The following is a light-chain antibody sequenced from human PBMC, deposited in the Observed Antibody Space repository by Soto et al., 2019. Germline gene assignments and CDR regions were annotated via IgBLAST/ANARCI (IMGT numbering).Light chain of an antibody. J-gene: IGLJ1*01. CDR2: EVS. CDR1: SSDVGGYNY. Sequence: QSALTQPPSASGSPGQSVTISCTGTSSDVGGYNYVSWYQQHPGKAPKLMIYEVSKRPSGVPDRFSGSKSDNTASLTVSGLQDEDEADYYCSSYAAGSNFVFGTGTKLTVL. V-gene: IGLV2-8*01. CDR3: SSYAAGSNFV.